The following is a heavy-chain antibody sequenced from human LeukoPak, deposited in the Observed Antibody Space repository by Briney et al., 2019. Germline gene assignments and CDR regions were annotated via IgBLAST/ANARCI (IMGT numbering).Heavy chain of an antibody. J-gene: IGHJ2*01. Sequence: GGSLRLSCAASGFTFSSYSMNWVRQAPGKGLEWVSSISSSSSYIYYADSVKGRFTISRDNAKNSLYLQMNSLRAEDTAVYYCASLPDYGDNALYWCFDLWGRGTLVTVSS. V-gene: IGHV3-21*01. D-gene: IGHD4-17*01. CDR1: GFTFSSYS. CDR2: ISSSSSYI. CDR3: ASLPDYGDNALYWCFDL.